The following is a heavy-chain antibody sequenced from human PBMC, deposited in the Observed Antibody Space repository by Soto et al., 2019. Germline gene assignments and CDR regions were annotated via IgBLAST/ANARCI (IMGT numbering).Heavy chain of an antibody. CDR3: ARGVSSWSGYLC. CDR1: GGSFDGYY. J-gene: IGHJ4*02. Sequence: SETLSLTCALYGGSFDGYYWSWIRQSPGKGLEWIGEIHHSGSTKYNPSLKSRVSLSVDTSTKRFSLKMTSMTAADRGVYSCARGVSSWSGYLCWAQGTPVTVSS. D-gene: IGHD3-3*01. V-gene: IGHV4-34*01. CDR2: IHHSGST.